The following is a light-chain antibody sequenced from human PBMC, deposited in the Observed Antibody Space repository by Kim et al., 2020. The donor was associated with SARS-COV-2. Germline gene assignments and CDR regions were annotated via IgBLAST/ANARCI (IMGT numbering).Light chain of an antibody. J-gene: IGKJ4*01. CDR2: KAS. CDR1: QSISSW. Sequence: SASVGDRVTITCRASQSISSWLAWYQQKPGKAPKLLIYKASSLESGVPSRFSGSGSGTEFTLTISSLQPDDFATYYCQQYNSYSLTVGGGTKLEI. V-gene: IGKV1-5*03. CDR3: QQYNSYSLT.